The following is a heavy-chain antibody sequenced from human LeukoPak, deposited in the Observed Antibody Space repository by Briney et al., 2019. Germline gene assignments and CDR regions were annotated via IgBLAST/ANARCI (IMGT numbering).Heavy chain of an antibody. J-gene: IGHJ3*02. CDR2: INHSGST. V-gene: IGHV4-34*01. CDR1: GGSFSGYY. CDR3: ARVGWWYAPRYAFDI. D-gene: IGHD2-15*01. Sequence: SETLSLTCAVYGGSFSGYYWSWIRQPPGKGLEWIGEINHSGSTNYNPSLKSRVTISVDTSKNQFSLKLSSVTAADTAVYYCARVGWWYAPRYAFDIWGQGTMVTVSS.